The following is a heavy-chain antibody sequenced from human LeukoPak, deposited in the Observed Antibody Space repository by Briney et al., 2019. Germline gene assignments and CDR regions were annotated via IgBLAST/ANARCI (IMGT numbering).Heavy chain of an antibody. V-gene: IGHV3-48*01. Sequence: GGSLRLSCAASGFTFSSYSMNWVRQAPGKGLEWVSYISSSSSTIYYADSVKGRFTISRDNSKNTLYLQMNSLRAEDTAVYYCAKGGGGWFKRYFDYWGQGTLVTVSS. CDR2: ISSSSSTI. J-gene: IGHJ4*02. CDR1: GFTFSSYS. D-gene: IGHD6-19*01. CDR3: AKGGGGWFKRYFDY.